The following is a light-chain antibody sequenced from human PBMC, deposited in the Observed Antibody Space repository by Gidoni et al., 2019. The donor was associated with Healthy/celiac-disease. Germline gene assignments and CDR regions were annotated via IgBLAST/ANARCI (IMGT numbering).Light chain of an antibody. CDR3: QQSYSTPRT. V-gene: IGKV1-39*01. CDR1: QSISSY. J-gene: IGKJ2*01. Sequence: DIQMTQSPSSLSASVGDRVTITCRASQSISSYLNWYQKKQRKAPKLLIYAASSLQSGVPSRFSGSGSGTDFTLTISSLQPEDFATYYCQQSYSTPRTFGQGTKLEIK. CDR2: AAS.